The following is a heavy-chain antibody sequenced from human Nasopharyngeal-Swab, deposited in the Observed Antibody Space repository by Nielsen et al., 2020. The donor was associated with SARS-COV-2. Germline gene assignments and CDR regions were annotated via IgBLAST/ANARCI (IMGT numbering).Heavy chain of an antibody. Sequence: LSLTCAVSGLPFNNYAVTWVRQAPGKGLEWVSIISSSGTDTYYADYVKGRFTISRDNSKNTLYLQMNSLRAEDSAIYYCAKSRGDTTMAHYYYYIDVWGKGTTVTVSS. J-gene: IGHJ6*03. D-gene: IGHD5-24*01. CDR3: AKSRGDTTMAHYYYYIDV. CDR2: ISSSGTDT. CDR1: GLPFNNYA. V-gene: IGHV3-23*01.